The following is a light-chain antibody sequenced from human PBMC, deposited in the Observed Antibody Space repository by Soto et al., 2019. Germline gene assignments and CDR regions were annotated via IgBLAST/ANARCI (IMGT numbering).Light chain of an antibody. Sequence: QSVLTQPPSVSGDPGQRVTISCTGTSSNIGAGYDVHWYQQLPGGAPKLLIYDNNNRPSGVPDRFSGFKSDTSASLVITGLQAEDEADYYCQCQDNSLSDVRFGGGTQLTVL. CDR1: SSNIGAGYD. J-gene: IGLJ2*01. CDR3: QCQDNSLSDVR. V-gene: IGLV1-40*01. CDR2: DNN.